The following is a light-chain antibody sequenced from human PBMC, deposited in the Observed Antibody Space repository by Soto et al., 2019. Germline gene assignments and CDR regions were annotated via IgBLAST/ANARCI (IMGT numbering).Light chain of an antibody. Sequence: EIVMTQSPATLSVSPGERATLSCRASQSVSSNLAWYQQKPGQAPSLLIFGASTRATGIPARFSGSGSGTEFTLSISSLQSEDFAVYYCQHYNIGPRTFGQGTKVEIK. V-gene: IGKV3-15*01. J-gene: IGKJ1*01. CDR1: QSVSSN. CDR2: GAS. CDR3: QHYNIGPRT.